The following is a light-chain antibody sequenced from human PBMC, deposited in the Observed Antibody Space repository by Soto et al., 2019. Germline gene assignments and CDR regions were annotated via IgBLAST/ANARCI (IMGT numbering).Light chain of an antibody. CDR1: QSISSY. V-gene: IGKV1-39*01. J-gene: IGKJ5*01. Sequence: DIQMTQSPSSLSASVGDRVTITCRASQSISSYLNWYQQKPGKAPKLLIYSASSLQIGVPSRFSGSGSGTDFTLTISSLQPEDFATYYCQQSYSIPITFGQGTRLQIK. CDR2: SAS. CDR3: QQSYSIPIT.